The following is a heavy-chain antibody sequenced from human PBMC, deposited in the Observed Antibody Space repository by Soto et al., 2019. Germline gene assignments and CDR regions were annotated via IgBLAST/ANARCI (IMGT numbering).Heavy chain of an antibody. CDR2: INSDGSST. V-gene: IGHV3-74*01. CDR1: GFTFSSYW. CDR3: ARDGSSGPEGLAGWGYYYYGMDV. J-gene: IGHJ6*02. D-gene: IGHD3-10*01. Sequence: GGSLRLSCAASGFTFSSYWMHWVRQAPGKGLVWVSRINSDGSSTSCADSVKGRFTISRDNAKNTLYLQMNSLRAEDTAVYYCARDGSSGPEGLAGWGYYYYGMDVWGQGTTVTVSS.